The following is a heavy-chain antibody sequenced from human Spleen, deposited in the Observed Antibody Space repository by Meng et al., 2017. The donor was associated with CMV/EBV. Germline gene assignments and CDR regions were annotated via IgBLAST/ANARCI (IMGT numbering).Heavy chain of an antibody. J-gene: IGHJ6*02. D-gene: IGHD3-3*01. CDR3: ARNRPTYYDFWSGYYTMGYYYYGMDV. Sequence: GGSLRLSCAASGFTFSSYWMSWVRQAPGKGLEWVANIKQDGSEKYYVDSVKGRFTISRDNAKNSLYLQMNSLRAEDTAVYYCARNRPTYYDFWSGYYTMGYYYYGMDVWGQGTTVTVSS. CDR1: GFTFSSYW. V-gene: IGHV3-7*01. CDR2: IKQDGSEK.